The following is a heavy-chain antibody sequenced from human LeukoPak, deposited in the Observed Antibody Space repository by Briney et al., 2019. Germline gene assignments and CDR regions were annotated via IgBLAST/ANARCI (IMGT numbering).Heavy chain of an antibody. V-gene: IGHV4-34*01. Sequence: PSETLSLTCAVYGASLSGYYWSWIRQPPGKGLEWIGEINHSGSTNYNPSLKSRVTISVDTSKNQFSLKLSSVTAADSAAYYCATGRRTLYKMTPGDAFDIWGQGTMVTVSS. CDR1: GASLSGYY. CDR2: INHSGST. CDR3: ATGRRTLYKMTPGDAFDI. D-gene: IGHD1-1*01. J-gene: IGHJ3*02.